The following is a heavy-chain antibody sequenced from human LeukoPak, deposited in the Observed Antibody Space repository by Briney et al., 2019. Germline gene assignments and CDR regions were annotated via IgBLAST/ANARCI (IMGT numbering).Heavy chain of an antibody. J-gene: IGHJ6*03. CDR1: GGSISSSSYY. CDR3: ARQESSRVAGRYYYYMDV. D-gene: IGHD2-15*01. CDR2: IYYSGST. V-gene: IGHV4-39*01. Sequence: PSETLSLTCTVSGGSISSSSYYWGWIRQPPGKGLEWIGRIYYSGSTYYNPSLKSRVTISVDTSKNQFSLKLSSVTAADTAVYYCARQESSRVAGRYYYYMDVWGKGTTVTISS.